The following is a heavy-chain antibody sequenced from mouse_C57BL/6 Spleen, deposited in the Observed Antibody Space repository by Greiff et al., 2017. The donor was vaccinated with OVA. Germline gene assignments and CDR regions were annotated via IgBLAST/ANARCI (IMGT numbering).Heavy chain of an antibody. CDR3: ARVNYGGAMDY. V-gene: IGHV1-72*01. CDR2: IDPSSGGT. CDR1: GYTFTSYW. J-gene: IGHJ4*01. Sequence: QVQLQQPGAELVKPGASVKLSCKASGYTFTSYWMHWVKQRPGRGLEWIGRIDPSSGGTKYNEKFKSKATLTVDKPSSTAYMQLSSLTSEDSAVCYCARVNYGGAMDYWGQGTSVTVSS. D-gene: IGHD1-1*01.